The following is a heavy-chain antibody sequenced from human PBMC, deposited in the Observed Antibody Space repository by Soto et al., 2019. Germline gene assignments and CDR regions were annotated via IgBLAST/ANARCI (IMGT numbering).Heavy chain of an antibody. CDR1: GGSLSAYC. J-gene: IGHJ6*02. V-gene: IGHV4-34*01. CDR3: ARGDVGATTAYYYYDMDV. D-gene: IGHD1-26*01. Sequence: SETRRVRWSVSGGSLSAYCGIVCRQPPGKGLEWVGEISHSGSTTYNPSLKSRVTISVDTSKNQFSLKLSSVTAADTAIYYCARGDVGATTAYYYYDMDVWGQGTTVT. CDR2: ISHSGST.